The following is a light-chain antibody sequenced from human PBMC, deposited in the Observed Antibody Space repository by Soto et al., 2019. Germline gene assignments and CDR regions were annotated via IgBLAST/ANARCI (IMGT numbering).Light chain of an antibody. CDR3: QQYDGTPYT. V-gene: IGKV4-1*01. Sequence: DIVMTQSPESLAVSLGERATINCKSSQSLLDSSNNKNYLAWYQQKPGQSPRLLIYWASTRHSGVPGRFTSSGSGTDFTLTISGLQAEDVAVYYCQQYDGTPYTFGQGTKLEMK. CDR1: QSLLDSSNNKNY. CDR2: WAS. J-gene: IGKJ2*01.